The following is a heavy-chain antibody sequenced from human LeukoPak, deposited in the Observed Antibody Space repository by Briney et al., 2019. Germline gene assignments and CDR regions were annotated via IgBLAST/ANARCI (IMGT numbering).Heavy chain of an antibody. CDR1: GFTFSSYS. CDR2: ISSTSSSI. Sequence: GGSLRLSSAASGFTFSSYSMCCGRHAPGEGVEWVSSISSTSSSIYYADSVKGRFTITRDNAKNSLYLQMSSLRAEDTAVYYCSRVRDYYMDVWGKGTTVTVSS. D-gene: IGHD1-1*01. V-gene: IGHV3-21*01. J-gene: IGHJ6*03. CDR3: SRVRDYYMDV.